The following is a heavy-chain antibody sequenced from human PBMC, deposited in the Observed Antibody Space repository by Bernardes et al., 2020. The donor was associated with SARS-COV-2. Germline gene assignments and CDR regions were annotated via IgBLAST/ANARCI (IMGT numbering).Heavy chain of an antibody. V-gene: IGHV3-23*01. CDR1: GFTFSSYA. CDR3: AKTAMVQGAGPLGHNWFDP. D-gene: IGHD3-10*01. J-gene: IGHJ5*02. Sequence: GWSLRLSCAASGFTFSSYAMSWVRQAPGKGLEWVSAISGSGGSTYYADSVKGRFTISRDNSKNTLYLQMNSLRAEDTAVYYCAKTAMVQGAGPLGHNWFDPWGQGTLVTVSS. CDR2: ISGSGGST.